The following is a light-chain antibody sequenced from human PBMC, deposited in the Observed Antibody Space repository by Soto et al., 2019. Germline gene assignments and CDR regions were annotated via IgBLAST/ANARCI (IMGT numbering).Light chain of an antibody. CDR2: DVS. J-gene: IGLJ1*01. V-gene: IGLV2-14*01. CDR1: SSDVGAYNY. Sequence: QSVLTQRACVSGSPGQSITISCTGTSSDVGAYNYVSWYQQHPGKAPKLMIYDVSHRPSGVSHRFSGSKSGNTASLTISGLQAEDEADYYCGSYTTSSNYVFGTGTKV. CDR3: GSYTTSSNYV.